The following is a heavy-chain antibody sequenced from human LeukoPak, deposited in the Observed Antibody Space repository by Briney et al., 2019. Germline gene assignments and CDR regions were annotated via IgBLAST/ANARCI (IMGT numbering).Heavy chain of an antibody. CDR2: ISYDGSNK. Sequence: GGSLRLSCAASGFTFSSYAMHWVRQAPGKGLEWVAVISYDGSNKYYADSVKGRFTISRGNSKNTLYLQMNSLRAEDTAVYYCARANTLIVVLIAFDYWGREPWSPSPQ. CDR1: GFTFSSYA. CDR3: ARANTLIVVLIAFDY. D-gene: IGHD3-22*01. V-gene: IGHV3-30-3*01. J-gene: IGHJ4*02.